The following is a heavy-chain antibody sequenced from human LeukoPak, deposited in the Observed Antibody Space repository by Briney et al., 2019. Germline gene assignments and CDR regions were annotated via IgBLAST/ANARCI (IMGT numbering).Heavy chain of an antibody. D-gene: IGHD6-19*01. CDR3: ARQAVGFDY. V-gene: IGHV3-48*04. CDR2: ISRSSSTI. Sequence: GGSLRLSCAASGFTFSTYSMNWVRQAPGKGLEWVSYISRSSSTIYYADSVKGRFTISRDNAKNSLYLQMNSLRAEDTAVYYCARQAVGFDYWGQGTLVTVSS. J-gene: IGHJ4*02. CDR1: GFTFSTYS.